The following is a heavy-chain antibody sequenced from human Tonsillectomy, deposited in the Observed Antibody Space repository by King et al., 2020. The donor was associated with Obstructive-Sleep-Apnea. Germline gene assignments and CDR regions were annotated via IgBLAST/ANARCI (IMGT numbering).Heavy chain of an antibody. V-gene: IGHV4-39*07. Sequence: QLQESGPGLVKPSETLSLTCTVSGGSISSSSYYWGWIRQPPGKGLEWIGSIYYSGSTYYNPSLKSRVTISVDTSKNQFSLKLSSVTAADTAVYYCARDYGGNSGSPDAFDIWGQGTMVTVSS. CDR2: IYYSGST. D-gene: IGHD4-23*01. CDR1: GGSISSSSYY. J-gene: IGHJ3*02. CDR3: ARDYGGNSGSPDAFDI.